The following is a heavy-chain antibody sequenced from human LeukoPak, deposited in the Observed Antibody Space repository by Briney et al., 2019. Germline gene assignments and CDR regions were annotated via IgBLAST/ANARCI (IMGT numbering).Heavy chain of an antibody. CDR1: GGSISSYY. Sequence: SETLSLTCTVSGGSISSYYWSWIRQPPGQALEWIGYIYDSGTTNYNPSLKSRVTISLDTSKNQFFLKLDSVTAADTAVYFCARGRPDRGDTAMAYYYYYGMDVWGQGTTVTVSS. CDR2: IYDSGTT. CDR3: ARGRPDRGDTAMAYYYYYGMDV. D-gene: IGHD5-18*01. J-gene: IGHJ6*02. V-gene: IGHV4-59*01.